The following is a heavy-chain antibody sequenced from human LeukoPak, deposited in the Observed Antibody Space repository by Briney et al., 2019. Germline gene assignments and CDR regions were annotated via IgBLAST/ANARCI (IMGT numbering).Heavy chain of an antibody. Sequence: KPSETLSLTCTVSGGSISSSSYYWGWIRQPPGKGMEWIGSIYYSGSTYYNPSLKSRVTISVDTSKNQFSLKLGSVTAADTAVYYCARHKGYGSGSYGWFDPWGQGTLVTVSS. CDR1: GGSISSSSYY. V-gene: IGHV4-39*01. J-gene: IGHJ5*02. D-gene: IGHD3-10*01. CDR2: IYYSGST. CDR3: ARHKGYGSGSYGWFDP.